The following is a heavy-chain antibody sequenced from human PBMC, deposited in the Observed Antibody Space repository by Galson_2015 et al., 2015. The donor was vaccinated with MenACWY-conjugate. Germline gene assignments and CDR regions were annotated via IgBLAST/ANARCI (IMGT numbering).Heavy chain of an antibody. Sequence: SLRLSCAGSEFRSSDYWMSWVRQAPGKGLEWVASINQDGSEKRYVDSVKGRFTISRDNAKNSVSLQMYSLRAEDTAVYYCAREKSNYLGYWGQGTLVTVSS. CDR1: EFRSSDYW. CDR2: INQDGSEK. CDR3: AREKSNYLGY. J-gene: IGHJ4*02. V-gene: IGHV3-7*03.